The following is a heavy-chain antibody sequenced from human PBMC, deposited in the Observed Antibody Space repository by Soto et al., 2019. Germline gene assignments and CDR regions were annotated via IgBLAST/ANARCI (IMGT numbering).Heavy chain of an antibody. CDR2: IDPSDSYT. D-gene: IGHD1-26*01. V-gene: IGHV5-10-1*01. Sequence: GESLKISCKGSGYSFTSYWISWVRQMPGKGLEWRGRIDPSDSYTNYSPSFQGHVTISADKSISTAYLQWSSLKASDTAMYYCARLDGSSSGFYYYYGMDVWGQGTTVTVSS. CDR3: ARLDGSSSGFYYYYGMDV. J-gene: IGHJ6*02. CDR1: GYSFTSYW.